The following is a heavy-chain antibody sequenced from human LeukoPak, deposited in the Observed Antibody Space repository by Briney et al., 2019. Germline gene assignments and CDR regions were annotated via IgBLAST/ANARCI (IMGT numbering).Heavy chain of an antibody. J-gene: IGHJ4*02. CDR1: GFTFSSYG. CDR3: ARVSRIYYDSSGYYGGVGDY. V-gene: IGHV3-33*01. D-gene: IGHD3-22*01. Sequence: GGSLRLSCAASGFTFSSYGMHWVRQAPGKGLEWVAVIWYDGSNKYYADSVKGRFTISRDNAKNSLYLQMNSLRAEDTAVYYCARVSRIYYDSSGYYGGVGDYWGQGTLVTVSS. CDR2: IWYDGSNK.